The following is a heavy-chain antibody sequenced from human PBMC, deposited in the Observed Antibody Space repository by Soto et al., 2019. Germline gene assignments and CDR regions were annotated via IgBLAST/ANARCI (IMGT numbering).Heavy chain of an antibody. Sequence: ASVKVSCKASGYTFTSYGISWVRQAPGQGLEWMGWISAYNGNTNYAQRLQGRVTMTTDTSTSTAYMELRSLRSDDTAVYYCARDGGKGYYDILTGYGIMDVWGQGTTVTVSS. CDR2: ISAYNGNT. CDR3: ARDGGKGYYDILTGYGIMDV. J-gene: IGHJ6*02. CDR1: GYTFTSYG. V-gene: IGHV1-18*01. D-gene: IGHD3-9*01.